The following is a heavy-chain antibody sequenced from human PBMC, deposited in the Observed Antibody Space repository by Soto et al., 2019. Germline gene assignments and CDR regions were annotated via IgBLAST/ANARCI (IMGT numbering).Heavy chain of an antibody. D-gene: IGHD3-10*01. V-gene: IGHV3-9*01. CDR2: ISWNSDTI. J-gene: IGHJ4*02. Sequence: EVPLVESGGGLVQPGRSLRLSCAASGFTFDDYAIHWVRQAPGKGLEWVSGISWNSDTIGYADSVKGRITISRDSAKNSVYLQMNSLRPEDTALYYCAKALPPGSYYKPLHYWGQGTLVTVSS. CDR1: GFTFDDYA. CDR3: AKALPPGSYYKPLHY.